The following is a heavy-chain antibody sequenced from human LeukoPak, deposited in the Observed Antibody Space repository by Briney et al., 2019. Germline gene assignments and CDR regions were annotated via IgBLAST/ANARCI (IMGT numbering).Heavy chain of an antibody. D-gene: IGHD6-19*01. V-gene: IGHV1-2*02. CDR1: GYTFTGYY. Sequence: ASVKVSCKASGYTFTGYYMHWVRQAPGQGLEWMGWINPNSGGTNYAQKFQGRVTMTRDTSISTAYMELSRLRSDDTAVYYCARVPLAVAASNWFDPWGQGTLVTVSS. J-gene: IGHJ5*02. CDR3: ARVPLAVAASNWFDP. CDR2: INPNSGGT.